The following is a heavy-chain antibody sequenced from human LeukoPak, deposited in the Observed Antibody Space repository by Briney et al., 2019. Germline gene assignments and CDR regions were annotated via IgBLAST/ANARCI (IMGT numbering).Heavy chain of an antibody. J-gene: IGHJ4*02. CDR1: GFTFSSYA. CDR2: ISGSDEST. Sequence: GGSLRLSCAVSGFTFSSYAMSWVRQAPGKGLEWVSVISGSDESTCYADSVKGRFTISRDNAKNTLYLQMNSLRAEDTAVYYCAKVPSLYHFHSWGQGTLVTVSS. V-gene: IGHV3-23*01. CDR3: AKVPSLYHFHS. D-gene: IGHD2-8*01.